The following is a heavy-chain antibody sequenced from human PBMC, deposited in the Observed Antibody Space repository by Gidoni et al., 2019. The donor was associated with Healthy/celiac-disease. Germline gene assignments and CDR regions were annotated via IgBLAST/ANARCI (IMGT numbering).Heavy chain of an antibody. J-gene: IGHJ4*02. CDR2: ISGSGGST. CDR3: AKKSTTVTKSTNDY. V-gene: IGHV3-23*01. Sequence: EVQLLESGGGLVQPGGSLRLSCAASGFTFSSSAMRWVRQAPGKGLEWVSAISGSGGSTYYADSLKGRFTISRDNSKNTLYLQMNSLRAEDTAVYYCAKKSTTVTKSTNDYWGQGTLVTVSS. CDR1: GFTFSSSA. D-gene: IGHD4-17*01.